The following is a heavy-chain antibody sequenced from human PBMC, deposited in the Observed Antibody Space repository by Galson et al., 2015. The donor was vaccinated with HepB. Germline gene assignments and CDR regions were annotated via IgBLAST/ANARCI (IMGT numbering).Heavy chain of an antibody. CDR1: GFTFSGYT. CDR2: INGAYNT. CDR3: AKYYDAHRAGFDS. V-gene: IGHV3-23*01. J-gene: IGHJ5*01. Sequence: SLRLSCAASGFTFSGYTMTWVRQAPGKGLEWVSGINGAYNTFYADSVKGRFTISKDNSKNTLYLQMNSLRAEDTAIYYCAKYYDAHRAGFDSWGQGTLVTGSS. D-gene: IGHD3-3*01.